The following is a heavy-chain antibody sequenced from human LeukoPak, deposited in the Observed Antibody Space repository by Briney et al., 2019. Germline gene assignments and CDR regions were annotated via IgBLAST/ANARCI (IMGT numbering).Heavy chain of an antibody. CDR2: ISGSGDTT. J-gene: IGHJ4*02. V-gene: IGHV3-23*01. CDR3: AKDRGY. Sequence: GGSLRLSCAASGFTFSLFPMIWVRQAPGKGLEWVSAISGSGDTTYSADSVKGRFSISRDNSNNTLYLQMNSLRTEDTAVYYCAKDRGYWGQGTLVTVSS. CDR1: GFTFSLFP.